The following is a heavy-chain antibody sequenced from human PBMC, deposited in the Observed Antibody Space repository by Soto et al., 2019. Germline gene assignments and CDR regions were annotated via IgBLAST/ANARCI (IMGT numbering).Heavy chain of an antibody. CDR2: ISAYNGNT. V-gene: IGHV1-18*01. D-gene: IGHD3-10*01. CDR3: ARGPYYYGSGCFYWGDY. CDR1: GYTFTSYG. J-gene: IGHJ4*02. Sequence: QVQLVQHGSEVKKPGASLKVSCKASGYTFTSYGITWARQAPGQGLEWMGWISAYNGNTNYAQNVQGRVTMTTDTSTRTAYMELRTLISDDTAVYYCARGPYYYGSGCFYWGDYWGQGTLVTVSS.